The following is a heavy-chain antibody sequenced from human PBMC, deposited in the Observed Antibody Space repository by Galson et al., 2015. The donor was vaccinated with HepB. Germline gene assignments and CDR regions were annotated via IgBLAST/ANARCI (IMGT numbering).Heavy chain of an antibody. V-gene: IGHV1-2*02. CDR3: ARGFSQGY. Sequence: SCKASGYSFTGYYMHWVRQAPGQGLEWMGWINPNSSGTNYAPKFQGRVTMTRDTSISTGYMELSRLTSDDTAVYYCARGFSQGYWGQGTLVTVSS. J-gene: IGHJ4*02. CDR2: INPNSSGT. CDR1: GYSFTGYY.